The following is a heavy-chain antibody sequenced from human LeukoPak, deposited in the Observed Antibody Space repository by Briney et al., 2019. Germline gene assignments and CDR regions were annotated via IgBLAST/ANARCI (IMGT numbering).Heavy chain of an antibody. Sequence: GGSLRLSCAASGFTFSDYYMSWIRQAPGKGLEWVSYISSSGNSISYADSVKGRFTISRDNAKNSLHLQMNSLRAEDTAVYYCARADDSSSGYFDYWGQGTLVTVSS. D-gene: IGHD6-6*01. CDR2: ISSSGNSI. V-gene: IGHV3-11*04. CDR3: ARADDSSSGYFDY. CDR1: GFTFSDYY. J-gene: IGHJ4*02.